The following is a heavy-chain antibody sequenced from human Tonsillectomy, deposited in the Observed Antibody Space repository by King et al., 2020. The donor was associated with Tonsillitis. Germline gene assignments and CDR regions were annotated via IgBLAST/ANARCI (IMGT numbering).Heavy chain of an antibody. CDR1: GFIFDDHA. Sequence: VQLVESGGGLVQPGRSLRLSCAASGFIFDDHAMHWVRQAPGKGLEWVSGISWNSGRIGYADSVKGRFTISRDNAKNSLYLEMNSLRAEDTALYYCAKDLGGSGSYAAYYFDYWGQGTLVTVSS. D-gene: IGHD1-26*01. V-gene: IGHV3-9*01. CDR3: AKDLGGSGSYAAYYFDY. J-gene: IGHJ4*02. CDR2: ISWNSGRI.